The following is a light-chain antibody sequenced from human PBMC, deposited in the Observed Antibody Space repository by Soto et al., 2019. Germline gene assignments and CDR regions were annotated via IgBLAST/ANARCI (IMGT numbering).Light chain of an antibody. J-gene: IGKJ1*01. V-gene: IGKV1-39*01. CDR2: AAS. CDR3: QQSYISPWT. Sequence: DIQMTQSPSSLSASVGDRVTITCRASQSISTYLNWYQQKPGKAPKLLIYAASSLQSGVPSRFSGSGSGTDFSLTVSSLQPEDFATYYCQQSYISPWTFGQGTKVEIK. CDR1: QSISTY.